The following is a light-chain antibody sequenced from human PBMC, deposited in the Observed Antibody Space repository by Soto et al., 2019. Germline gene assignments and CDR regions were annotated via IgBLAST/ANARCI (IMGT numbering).Light chain of an antibody. CDR1: SSDVGGYNY. V-gene: IGLV2-14*01. CDR3: SSYTTSNTRQIV. J-gene: IGLJ1*01. Sequence: QSVLTQPASVSGSPGQSITISSTGTSSDVGGYNYVSWYQQHPGKAPKFMIYDVSNRPSGVSNRFSGSKSGNTASLTISGLQAEDEADYYCSSYTTSNTRQIVFGTGTKVPVL. CDR2: DVS.